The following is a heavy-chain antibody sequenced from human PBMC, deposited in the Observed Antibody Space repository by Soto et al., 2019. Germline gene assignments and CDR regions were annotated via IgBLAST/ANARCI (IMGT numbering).Heavy chain of an antibody. V-gene: IGHV4-59*01. Sequence: PAETLSLTCTVPVGSISSYYWSWIRQPPGKGLEWIGYIYYSGGTNYNPSLKSRVTISVDTSKNQFSLKLSSVTAADTAVYYCARGITIWQAFDYWGQGTLVTVSS. CDR1: VGSISSYY. D-gene: IGHD3-9*01. CDR3: ARGITIWQAFDY. CDR2: IYYSGGT. J-gene: IGHJ4*02.